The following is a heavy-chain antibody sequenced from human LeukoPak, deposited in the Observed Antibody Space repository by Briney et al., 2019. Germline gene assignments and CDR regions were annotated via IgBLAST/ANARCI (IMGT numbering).Heavy chain of an antibody. CDR2: ISYDGSYK. V-gene: IGHV3-30*18. Sequence: PGGSLRLSCAASGFTFSSYGIHWVRQAPGKGLEWVAVISYDGSYKYYADSVTGRFTISRDNSKNTLYLQMNRLRVEDTAVYYCAKGKNGYDYAFDIWGQGTMVTVSS. CDR3: AKGKNGYDYAFDI. D-gene: IGHD5-12*01. CDR1: GFTFSSYG. J-gene: IGHJ3*02.